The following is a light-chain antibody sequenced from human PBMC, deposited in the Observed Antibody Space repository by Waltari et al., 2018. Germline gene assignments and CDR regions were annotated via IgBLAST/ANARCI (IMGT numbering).Light chain of an antibody. Sequence: QSALTQPPSASGSPGQSVTISCTGTTSDVGGYDCVSWYQQHPGKAPKLMIYEVNKLPSGVPDRFSGSTSGNMSYLTVSGLQAEDEAHYYCNSDAGSNSVVFGGGTKLTVL. CDR2: EVN. J-gene: IGLJ2*01. V-gene: IGLV2-8*01. CDR3: NSDAGSNSVV. CDR1: TSDVGGYDC.